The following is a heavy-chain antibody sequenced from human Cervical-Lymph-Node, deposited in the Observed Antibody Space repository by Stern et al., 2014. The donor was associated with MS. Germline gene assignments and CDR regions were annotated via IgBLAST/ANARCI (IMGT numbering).Heavy chain of an antibody. J-gene: IGHJ1*01. D-gene: IGHD3-22*01. Sequence: QVQLVQSGAEVKKPGASVKVSCKASGYTFTSYDINWVRQATGQGLEWMGWMNPNSGNTGYAQKFQGRVTMTRNPSISTAYMELSSLRSEDTAVYYCARDWGSVYYDSSHVFQHWGQGTLVTVSS. CDR1: GYTFTSYD. V-gene: IGHV1-8*01. CDR3: ARDWGSVYYDSSHVFQH. CDR2: MNPNSGNT.